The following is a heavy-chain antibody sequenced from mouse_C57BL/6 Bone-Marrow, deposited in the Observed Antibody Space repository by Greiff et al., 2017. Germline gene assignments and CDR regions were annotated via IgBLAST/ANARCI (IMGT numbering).Heavy chain of an antibody. Sequence: QVQLQQSGAELAKPGASVKLSCKASGYNFNSYWMHWVKQRPGQGLEWIGYINPSNGYTKYTQKFKVKAPVTADKSSSTAYMQLSSLTYEDSAVNYWATRLTCGYFAVWGTGTTVTVSA. CDR1: GYNFNSYW. J-gene: IGHJ1*03. CDR2: INPSNGYT. D-gene: IGHD1-3*01. V-gene: IGHV1-7*01. CDR3: ATRLTCGYFAV.